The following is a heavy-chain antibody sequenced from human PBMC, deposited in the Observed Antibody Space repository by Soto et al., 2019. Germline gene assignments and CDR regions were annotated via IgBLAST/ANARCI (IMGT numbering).Heavy chain of an antibody. V-gene: IGHV3-30-3*01. CDR2: ISYDGSNK. CDR1: GFTFSSYA. CDR3: ARVETCSSTSCYSVFDY. D-gene: IGHD2-2*01. J-gene: IGHJ4*02. Sequence: PGGSLRLSCASSGFTFSSYAMHWVRQAPGKGLEWVAVISYDGSNKYYADSVKGRFTISRDNSKNTLYLQMNSLRAEDTAVYYCARVETCSSTSCYSVFDYWGQGTLVTVSS.